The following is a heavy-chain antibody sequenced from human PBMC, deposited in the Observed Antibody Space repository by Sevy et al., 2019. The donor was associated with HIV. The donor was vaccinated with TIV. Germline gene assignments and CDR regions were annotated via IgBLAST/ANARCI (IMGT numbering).Heavy chain of an antibody. CDR1: GFSFNGYG. Sequence: GGSLRLSCAASGFSFNGYGMHWVRQALGKGLEWVAVIWYDGTNREYAASVKGRFTISRDNSKNTLFLQMNSLRAEDTAVYYCARESIAVAGIGYFFHSWGQGTLVTVSS. J-gene: IGHJ4*02. CDR3: ARESIAVAGIGYFFHS. V-gene: IGHV3-33*01. D-gene: IGHD6-19*01. CDR2: IWYDGTNR.